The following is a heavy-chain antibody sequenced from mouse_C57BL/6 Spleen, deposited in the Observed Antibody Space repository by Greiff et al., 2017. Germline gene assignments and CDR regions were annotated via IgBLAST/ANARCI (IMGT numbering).Heavy chain of an antibody. CDR1: GYTFTSYW. J-gene: IGHJ2*01. Sequence: QVQLQQPGAELVKPGASVKLSCKASGYTFTSYWMQWVKQRPGQGLEWIGEIDPSDSYTNYNQKFKGKATLTVDTSSSTAYMQLSSLTSEDSAVYYCARVREDVYSDYWGQGATLSVSS. D-gene: IGHD6-1*01. CDR2: IDPSDSYT. V-gene: IGHV1-50*01. CDR3: ARVREDVYSDY.